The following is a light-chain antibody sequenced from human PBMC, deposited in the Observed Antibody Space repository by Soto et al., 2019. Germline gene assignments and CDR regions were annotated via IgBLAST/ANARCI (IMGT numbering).Light chain of an antibody. J-gene: IGKJ2*01. CDR2: AAS. V-gene: IGKV1-39*01. CDR1: QSISSY. Sequence: DIQMTQSPSSLSTSVGDRVTITCRASQSISSYLNWYQQKPGKAPKLLSYAASVLQSGVPSRFSGSGSGTDFTLTISSLQPEDFATYYCQQTYSTPRTFGQGTKLEIK. CDR3: QQTYSTPRT.